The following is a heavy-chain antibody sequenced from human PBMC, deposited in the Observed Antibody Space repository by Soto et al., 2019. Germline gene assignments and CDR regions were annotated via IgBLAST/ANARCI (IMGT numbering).Heavy chain of an antibody. CDR1: GFTFSGYW. V-gene: IGHV3-7*03. CDR3: TRYIGGDYYYYGLDV. CDR2: TKQGGSEK. J-gene: IGHJ6*02. D-gene: IGHD1-26*01. Sequence: PGGSLRLSCAASGFTFSGYWMTWVRQAPGRGLEWVANTKQGGSEKYYVDSVKGRFTISRDNAKNSLYLQMNSLRAEDTAVYYCTRYIGGDYYYYGLDVWGQGTTVTVS.